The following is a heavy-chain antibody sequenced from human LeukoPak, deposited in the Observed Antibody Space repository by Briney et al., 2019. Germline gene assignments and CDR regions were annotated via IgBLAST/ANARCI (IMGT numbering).Heavy chain of an antibody. D-gene: IGHD4-17*01. CDR1: GGSISSSSYY. J-gene: IGHJ2*01. CDR3: ARDPYGDYGRGYWYFDL. Sequence: SETLSLTCTVSGGSISSSSYYWGWIRQPPGKGLEWIGGIYYSGSTYYNPSLKSRVTISVDTSKNQFSLKLSSVTAADTAVYYCARDPYGDYGRGYWYFDLWGRGTLVTVSS. V-gene: IGHV4-39*07. CDR2: IYYSGST.